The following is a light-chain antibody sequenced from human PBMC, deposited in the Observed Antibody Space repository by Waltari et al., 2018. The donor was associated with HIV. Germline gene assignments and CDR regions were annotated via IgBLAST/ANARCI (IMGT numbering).Light chain of an antibody. CDR3: QAWDRSTAV. J-gene: IGLJ3*02. V-gene: IGLV3-1*01. Sequence: SYDLTQHPSVSVSPGQPASITCSGDHCGDKSACWYQQKPGQSPVLVIYQDSKRPSGIPGRVSGSNSGKTATRTISGTQAMDEADYYCQAWDRSTAVFGGGTKLTVL. CDR1: HCGDKS. CDR2: QDS.